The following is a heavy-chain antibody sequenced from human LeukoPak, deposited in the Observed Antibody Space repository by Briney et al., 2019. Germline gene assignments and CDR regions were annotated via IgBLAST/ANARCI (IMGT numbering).Heavy chain of an antibody. J-gene: IGHJ2*01. CDR2: IYISGNT. CDR1: GGSISSGGYY. CDR3: ARDRYGSTVDDHWYFDL. V-gene: IGHV4-61*02. Sequence: SETLSLTCAVSGGSISSGGYYWSWIRQPAGKGLEWIGRIYISGNTNYNPSLKSRVAMSVDSSKDQFSLKLTSVTAADTAVYYCARDRYGSTVDDHWYFDLWGRGTLVTVSS. D-gene: IGHD3-22*01.